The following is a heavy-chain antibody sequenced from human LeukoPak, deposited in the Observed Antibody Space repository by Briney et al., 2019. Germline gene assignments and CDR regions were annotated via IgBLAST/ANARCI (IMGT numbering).Heavy chain of an antibody. V-gene: IGHV3-7*01. CDR2: IKQDGSEK. Sequence: PGGSLRLSCAASGFTFSSYWTTWVRQAPGKGLEWVATIKQDGSEKYYVDSVRGRFTISRDNAKNSLYLQMNSLRVEDTAVYYCARDRYQLRWGQGTLVTVSS. CDR3: ARDRYQLR. CDR1: GFTFSSYW. D-gene: IGHD2-2*01. J-gene: IGHJ4*02.